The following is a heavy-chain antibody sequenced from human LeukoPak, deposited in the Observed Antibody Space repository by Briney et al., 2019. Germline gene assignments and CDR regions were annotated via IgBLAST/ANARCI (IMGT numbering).Heavy chain of an antibody. CDR1: GGSVSNGPYY. Sequence: TLSLTCTVSGGSVSNGPYYWSWIRQHPGKGLEWIGYISYTGGTYYNPSLESRVSMSVDTSKNQFSLKLSSVTAADTAMYYCARIIVGASFDYWGQGTLVTVSS. CDR3: ARIIVGASFDY. V-gene: IGHV4-31*03. CDR2: ISYTGGT. J-gene: IGHJ4*02. D-gene: IGHD1-26*01.